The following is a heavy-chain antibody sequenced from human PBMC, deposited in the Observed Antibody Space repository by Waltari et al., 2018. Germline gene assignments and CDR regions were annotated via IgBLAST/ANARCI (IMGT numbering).Heavy chain of an antibody. J-gene: IGHJ4*01. CDR3: ASDPSRLSTPGGYFDN. V-gene: IGHV3-30*03. D-gene: IGHD2-8*02. CDR2: ITYDGKHK. CDR1: GFRFSGFS. Sequence: QVQLVESGGGVVQPGKSLRLSCSASGFRFSGFSMHWVRQAPGKGLEVVAVITYDGKHKDYADAVKCRFTISRDNSKNTVYLQMNILRLQDTAVYYCASDPSRLSTPGGYFDNWGHGTLVTFSS.